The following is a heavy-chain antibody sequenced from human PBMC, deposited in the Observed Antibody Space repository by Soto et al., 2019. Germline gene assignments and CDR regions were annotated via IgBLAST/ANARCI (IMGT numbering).Heavy chain of an antibody. CDR3: ARDPGSGTYSYFDY. CDR2: VIPMVGRA. Sequence: QLVQSGAEVKEPGSSVKVSCKASGGTFSSYSISWVRQAPGQGLEWMGGVIPMVGRATYAQKFQGRVTIVADEDTRTAYMELSSLRSEDTAVYYCARDPGSGTYSYFDYWGQGTVIAVSS. D-gene: IGHD3-10*01. V-gene: IGHV1-69*01. CDR1: GGTFSSYS. J-gene: IGHJ4*02.